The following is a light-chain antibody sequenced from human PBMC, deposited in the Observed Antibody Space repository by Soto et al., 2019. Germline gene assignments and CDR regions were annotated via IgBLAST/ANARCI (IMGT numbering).Light chain of an antibody. J-gene: IGKJ2*01. CDR3: QQYDSYSPYT. Sequence: DIQMTQSPSTLSASVGDRVTITCRASQGINNWLAWYQQKPGKAPDLLIYDVSRLESGVPSRFSGSGSGTEFTITISSLQPEDSATYYCQQYDSYSPYTFGQGTSLEI. V-gene: IGKV1-5*01. CDR1: QGINNW. CDR2: DVS.